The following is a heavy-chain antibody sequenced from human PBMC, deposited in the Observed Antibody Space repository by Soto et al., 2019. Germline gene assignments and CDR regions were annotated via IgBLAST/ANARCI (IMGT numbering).Heavy chain of an antibody. CDR3: AMSSSGWSHPLDGMDV. V-gene: IGHV1-69*05. CDR1: GGTFSSYA. CDR2: IIPIFGTA. Sequence: SVKVSCKASGGTFSSYAISWVRQAPGQGLEWMGGIIPIFGTANYAQKFQGWVTMTRDTSISTAYMELSRLRSDDTAVYYCAMSSSGWSHPLDGMDVWGQGTTVTVSS. J-gene: IGHJ6*02. D-gene: IGHD6-13*01.